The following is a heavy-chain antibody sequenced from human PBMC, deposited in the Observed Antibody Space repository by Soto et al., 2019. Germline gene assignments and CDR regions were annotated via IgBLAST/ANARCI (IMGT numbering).Heavy chain of an antibody. D-gene: IGHD6-19*01. CDR2: ITPSGGST. CDR1: GYTFTSYY. Sequence: ASGKVSCKASGYTFTSYYIHWVRQAPGQGLEWVGIITPSGGSTTYAQKFQGRVTMTRDTSTSTVYMELSSLRSEDTAVYHCARGAAVAGGNNWFDPWGQGPLVTVSS. J-gene: IGHJ5*02. CDR3: ARGAAVAGGNNWFDP. V-gene: IGHV1-46*01.